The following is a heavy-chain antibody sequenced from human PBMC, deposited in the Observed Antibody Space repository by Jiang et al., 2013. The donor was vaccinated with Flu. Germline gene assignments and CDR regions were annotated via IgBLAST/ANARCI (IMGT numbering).Heavy chain of an antibody. J-gene: IGHJ4*02. Sequence: GGSRETLLCSLWVTVSSNYMSWVRQAPGKGLEWVSVIYSGGSTYYADSVKGRFTISRDNSKNTLYLQMNSLRAEDTAVYYCARAGYCSGGSCPDYWGQGTLVTVSS. D-gene: IGHD2-15*01. CDR3: ARAGYCSGGSCPDY. CDR2: IYSGGST. V-gene: IGHV3-53*01. CDR1: VTVSSNY.